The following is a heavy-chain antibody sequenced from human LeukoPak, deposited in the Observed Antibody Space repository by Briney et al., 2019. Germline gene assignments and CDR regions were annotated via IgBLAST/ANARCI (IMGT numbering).Heavy chain of an antibody. D-gene: IGHD2-21*02. CDR1: GFTFNNYA. Sequence: GGSLRLSCAASGFTFNNYAMSWVRQPPGKGLEWVSAITGTGYSTYYAGSVKGRFTISRDNSKSTLYLQMNSLIAEDTALYFCARHSQAGATAIYYYFGMDVWGQGTTATVSS. V-gene: IGHV3-23*01. CDR2: ITGTGYST. J-gene: IGHJ6*02. CDR3: ARHSQAGATAIYYYFGMDV.